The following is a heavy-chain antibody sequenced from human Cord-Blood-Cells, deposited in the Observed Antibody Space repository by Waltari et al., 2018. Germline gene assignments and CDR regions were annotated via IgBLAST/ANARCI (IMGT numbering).Heavy chain of an antibody. Sequence: EVQLVESGGGLTQPGGSLRLSCAASGFTVSSNYMSWVRQAPGKGLEWVSVIYSGGSTYYADSVKGRFIISRDNSKNTLYLQMNSLRAEDTAVYYCARETISGYYDYWGQGTLVTVSS. V-gene: IGHV3-53*01. CDR3: ARETISGYYDY. J-gene: IGHJ4*02. CDR1: GFTVSSNY. CDR2: IYSGGST. D-gene: IGHD3-22*01.